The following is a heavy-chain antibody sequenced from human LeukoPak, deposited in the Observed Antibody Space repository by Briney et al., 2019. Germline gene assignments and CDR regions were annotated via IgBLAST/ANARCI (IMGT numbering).Heavy chain of an antibody. CDR2: INPNSGGT. D-gene: IGHD6-19*01. CDR3: ARSSGWTYYFDY. CDR1: GYTFTGYY. J-gene: IGHJ4*02. Sequence: ASVKVSCKASGYTFTGYYMHWVRQAPGQGLEWMGRINPNSGGTNYAQKFQGRVTITRDTSISTAYMELSRLTSGDTALYSCARSSGWTYYFDYWGQGTLVTVSS. V-gene: IGHV1-2*06.